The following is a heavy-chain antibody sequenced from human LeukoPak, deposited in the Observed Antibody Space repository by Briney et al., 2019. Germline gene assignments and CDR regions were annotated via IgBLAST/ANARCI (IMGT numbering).Heavy chain of an antibody. Sequence: PSETLSLTCTVSGGSISSYYWSWIRQPPGKGLEWIGYIYYSGSTNYNPSLKSRVTISVDTFKNQFSLKLSSVTAADTAVYYCARGHSSSWYGDAFDIWGQGTMVTVSS. J-gene: IGHJ3*02. CDR1: GGSISSYY. D-gene: IGHD6-13*01. V-gene: IGHV4-59*01. CDR2: IYYSGST. CDR3: ARGHSSSWYGDAFDI.